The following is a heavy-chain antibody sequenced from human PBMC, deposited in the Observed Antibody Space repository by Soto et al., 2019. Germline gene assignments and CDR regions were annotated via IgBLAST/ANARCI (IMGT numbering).Heavy chain of an antibody. CDR2: INPSGGST. CDR1: GYTFTSYY. Sequence: ASVKVSCKASGYTFTSYYMHWVRQAPGQGLEWMGIINPSGGSTSYAQKFQGRVTMTRDTSTSTVYMELSSLRSEDTAVYYCARGRVLYYLHYYYYYGMDVWGQGTTVTVSS. CDR3: ARGRVLYYLHYYYYYGMDV. V-gene: IGHV1-46*01. J-gene: IGHJ6*02. D-gene: IGHD2-8*01.